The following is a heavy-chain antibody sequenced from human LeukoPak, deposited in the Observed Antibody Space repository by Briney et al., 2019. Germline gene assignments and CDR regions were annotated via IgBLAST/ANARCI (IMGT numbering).Heavy chain of an antibody. CDR3: ARRGGDDRSGYYRRNFDY. CDR2: IYLGDSDT. Sequence: GESLKISCKGSGYSSTNSWIGWVRQVPGKGLEWMGIIYLGDSDTRYSPSFQGQVTISADKSISTAYLQWSSLQASDTAMYYCARRGGDDRSGYYRRNFDYWGQGTLVTVSS. D-gene: IGHD3-22*01. J-gene: IGHJ4*02. CDR1: GYSSTNSW. V-gene: IGHV5-51*01.